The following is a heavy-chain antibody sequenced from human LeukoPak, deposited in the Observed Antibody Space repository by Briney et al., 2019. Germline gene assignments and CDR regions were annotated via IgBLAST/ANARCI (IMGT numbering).Heavy chain of an antibody. Sequence: TASETLSLTCAVSGGSISSSNWWSWVRQPPGKGLEWIGEIYHSGSTNYNPSLKSRVTISVDTSKNQFSLKLSSVTAADTAVYYCARIAGGRNFDYWGQGTLVTVSS. CDR2: IYHSGST. CDR3: ARIAGGRNFDY. D-gene: IGHD2-21*01. J-gene: IGHJ4*02. V-gene: IGHV4-4*02. CDR1: GGSISSSNW.